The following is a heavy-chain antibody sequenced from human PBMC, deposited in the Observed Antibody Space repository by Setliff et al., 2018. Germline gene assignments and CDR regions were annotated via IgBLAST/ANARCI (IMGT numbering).Heavy chain of an antibody. CDR1: GGSISSPNW. D-gene: IGHD3-22*01. V-gene: IGHV4-4*02. J-gene: IGHJ5*02. CDR2: IYHSGTT. Sequence: SETLSLTCAVSGGSISSPNWWNWVRQPPGKGLEWIGEIYHSGTTNYNPSLKSRVTMSVDKSRNQFSLRLTSVTAADTAIYYCARAHTWSLPNDNSGYPGWFDPWGQGTLVTV. CDR3: ARAHTWSLPNDNSGYPGWFDP.